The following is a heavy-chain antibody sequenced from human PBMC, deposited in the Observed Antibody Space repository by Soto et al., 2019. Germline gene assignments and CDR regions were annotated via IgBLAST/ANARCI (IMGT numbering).Heavy chain of an antibody. V-gene: IGHV3-74*01. CDR2: IDYDGGTT. J-gene: IGHJ5*02. Sequence: EVQLVESGGGLVQPGGSLRLSCAASGFTFSSYWMHWVRQAPGKGLEWVSRIDYDGGTTNYADSVKGRFTIARDNAKNALDLQMSSLTAEDTAVYYCARVARGAWGVFDPWGQGTLVTVSP. D-gene: IGHD3-16*01. CDR3: ARVARGAWGVFDP. CDR1: GFTFSSYW.